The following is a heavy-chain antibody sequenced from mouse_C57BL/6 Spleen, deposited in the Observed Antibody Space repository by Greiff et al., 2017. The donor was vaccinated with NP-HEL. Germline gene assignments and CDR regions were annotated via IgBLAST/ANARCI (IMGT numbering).Heavy chain of an antibody. V-gene: IGHV1-54*01. CDR2: INPGSGGT. CDR3: ARSGSSYWYFDV. Sequence: VQLKESGAELVRPGTSVKVSCKASGYAFTNYLIEWVKQRPGQGLEWIGVINPGSGGTNYNEKFKGKATLTADKSSSTAYMQLSSLTSEDSAVYFCARSGSSYWYFDVWGTGTTVTVSS. J-gene: IGHJ1*03. D-gene: IGHD1-1*01. CDR1: GYAFTNYL.